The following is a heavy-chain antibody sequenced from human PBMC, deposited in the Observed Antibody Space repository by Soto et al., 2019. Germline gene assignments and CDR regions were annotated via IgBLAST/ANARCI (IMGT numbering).Heavy chain of an antibody. D-gene: IGHD3-16*01. V-gene: IGHV4-59*01. J-gene: IGHJ4*02. CDR2: VYESGVT. CDR1: GGSIRNYY. Sequence: QVQLQESGPGLVKPSETLSLTCTVSGGSIRNYYWSWIRQPPGKGLEWIGSVYESGVTNYNPSLXSXVXXSIDTSKSQFSLKLTSVTAADTAVYYCARDRFFDYWGQGTLVTVSS. CDR3: ARDRFFDY.